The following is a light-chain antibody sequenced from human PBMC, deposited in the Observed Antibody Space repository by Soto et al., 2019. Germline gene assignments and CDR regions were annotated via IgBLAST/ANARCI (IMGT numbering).Light chain of an antibody. V-gene: IGLV2-23*01. J-gene: IGLJ1*01. CDR2: EGS. Sequence: QSALTQPASVSGSPGQSITISCTGTSSDVGSYNLVSWYQQRPGKAPKLMIYEGSKRPSGVSNRFSGSKSGNTASLTISGLQAEDEADYYCCSYAGSSTLVFGTGTKLTVL. CDR3: CSYAGSSTLV. CDR1: SSDVGSYNL.